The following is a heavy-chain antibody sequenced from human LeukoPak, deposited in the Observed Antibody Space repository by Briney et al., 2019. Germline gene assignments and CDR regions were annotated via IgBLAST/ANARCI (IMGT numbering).Heavy chain of an antibody. J-gene: IGHJ4*02. Sequence: GGSLRLSCAASGFTFSTYAMSWVRQAPGKGLEWVSGISGSGDSTNYADSVKGRFTISRDNSKNTQYLQVNSLRAEDTAVYYCARGSYNPFDYWGQGTLVTVSS. D-gene: IGHD3-16*01. V-gene: IGHV3-23*01. CDR1: GFTFSTYA. CDR3: ARGSYNPFDY. CDR2: ISGSGDST.